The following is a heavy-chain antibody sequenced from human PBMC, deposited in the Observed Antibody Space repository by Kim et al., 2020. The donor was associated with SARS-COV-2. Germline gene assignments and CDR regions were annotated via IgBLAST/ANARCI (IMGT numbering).Heavy chain of an antibody. V-gene: IGHV3-15*01. CDR1: GFTFSNAW. J-gene: IGHJ5*02. CDR3: TSSRSHPGLWDWFDP. D-gene: IGHD2-2*01. Sequence: GGSLRLSCAASGFTFSNAWMSWVRQAPGKGLEWVGRIKSKTDGGTTDYAAPVKGRFTISRDDSKNTLYLQMNSLKTEDTAVYYCTSSRSHPGLWDWFDPWGQGTLVTVYS. CDR2: IKSKTDGGTT.